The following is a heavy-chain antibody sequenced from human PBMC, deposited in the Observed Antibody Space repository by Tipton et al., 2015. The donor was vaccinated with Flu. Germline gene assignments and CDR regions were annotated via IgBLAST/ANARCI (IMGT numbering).Heavy chain of an antibody. CDR3: ARSEGLIYNYGSYYLSY. CDR2: VYTSGST. V-gene: IGHV4-61*02. CDR1: GGSVSSGNFY. Sequence: TLSLTCTVSGGSVSSGNFYWSWIRQPAGKGLEWIGRVYTSGSTTYNSSLQSRVAISIDTSKNQVSLRMTSVTAADTAVYYCARSEGLIYNYGSYYLSYWGQGTLVTVSS. J-gene: IGHJ4*02. D-gene: IGHD3-10*01.